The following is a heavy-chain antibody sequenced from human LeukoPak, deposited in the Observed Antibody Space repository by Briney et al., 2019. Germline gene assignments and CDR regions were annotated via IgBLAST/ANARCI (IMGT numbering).Heavy chain of an antibody. V-gene: IGHV4-59*05. CDR3: ARGAVAGTFDY. CDR1: GGSISSYY. Sequence: SETLSLTCTVSGGSISSYYWSWIRQPPGKGLEWIGSIYYSGSTYYNPSLKSRVTISVDTSKNQFSLKLSSVTAADTAVYYCARGAVAGTFDYWGQGTLVTVSS. CDR2: IYYSGST. D-gene: IGHD6-19*01. J-gene: IGHJ4*02.